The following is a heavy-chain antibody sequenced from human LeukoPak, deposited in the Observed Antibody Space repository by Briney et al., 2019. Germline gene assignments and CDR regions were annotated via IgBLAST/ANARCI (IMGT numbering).Heavy chain of an antibody. D-gene: IGHD5/OR15-5a*01. CDR1: GDSVSSNSAA. CDR3: ARRMTVSATNWFDP. CDR2: TYYRSKWYN. J-gene: IGHJ5*02. Sequence: SQTLSLTCAISGDSVSSNSAAWNWIRQSPSRVLEWLGRTYYRSKWYNDYAVSVKSRITINPDTSKNQFSLRLSSVTAADTAIYYCARRMTVSATNWFDPWGQGTLVTVSS. V-gene: IGHV6-1*01.